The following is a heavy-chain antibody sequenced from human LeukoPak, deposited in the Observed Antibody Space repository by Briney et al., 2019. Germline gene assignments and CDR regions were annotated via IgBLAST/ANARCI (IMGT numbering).Heavy chain of an antibody. D-gene: IGHD6-13*01. CDR2: ISGTSSYT. CDR3: ARGGGTWSYVDY. J-gene: IGHJ4*02. Sequence: GGSLRLSCAASGFTFSDYYMSWIRQAPGKGLEWVSYISGTSSYTNYADSVKGRFTVSRDNPKNSLFLQMNSLRAEDAAVYYCARGGGTWSYVDYWGQGTLVTVSS. V-gene: IGHV3-11*05. CDR1: GFTFSDYY.